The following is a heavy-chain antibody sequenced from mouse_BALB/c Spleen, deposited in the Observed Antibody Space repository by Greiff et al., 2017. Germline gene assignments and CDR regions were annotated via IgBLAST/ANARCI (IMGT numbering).Heavy chain of an antibody. CDR3: ARDSGRPFAY. D-gene: IGHD3-1*01. CDR2: ISSGGSYT. V-gene: IGHV5-9-4*01. J-gene: IGHJ3*01. CDR1: GFTFSSYA. Sequence: EVQGVESGGGLVKPGGSLKLSCAASGFTFSSYAMSWVRQSPEKRLEWVAEISSGGSYTYYPDTVTGRFTISRDNAKNTLYLEMSSLRSEDTAMYYCARDSGRPFAYWGQGTLVTVSA.